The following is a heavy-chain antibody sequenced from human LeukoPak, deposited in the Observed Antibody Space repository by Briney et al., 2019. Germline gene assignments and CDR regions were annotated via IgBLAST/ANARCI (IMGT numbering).Heavy chain of an antibody. Sequence: GGSLRLSCAASGFTFSSYWMSWVRQAPGKGLEWVANIKQDGSEKYYVDSVKGRITISRDNSKSTLSLQMNSLRPEDTAVYYCAKSPIKGYYFMDVWGKGTTVTVSS. V-gene: IGHV3-7*01. CDR3: AKSPIKGYYFMDV. CDR2: IKQDGSEK. J-gene: IGHJ6*03. CDR1: GFTFSSYW.